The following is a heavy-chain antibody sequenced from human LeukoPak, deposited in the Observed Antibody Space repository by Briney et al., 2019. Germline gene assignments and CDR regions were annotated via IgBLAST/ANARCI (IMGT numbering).Heavy chain of an antibody. V-gene: IGHV4-39*01. Sequence: SETMSLTCSVSGGSISSTSYYWGWIRQPPGKGLEWIGNIYNTDSTYYNPSLKSRVSISFDTSRNQCSLKLSSVTAADTAVYYCARQISDYYYYYIDVWGQGTTVTVSS. J-gene: IGHJ6*03. CDR3: ARQISDYYYYYIDV. CDR2: IYNTDST. CDR1: GGSISSTSYY. D-gene: IGHD3-10*01.